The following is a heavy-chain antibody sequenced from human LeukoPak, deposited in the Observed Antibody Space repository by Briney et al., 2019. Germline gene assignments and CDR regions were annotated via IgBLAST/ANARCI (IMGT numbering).Heavy chain of an antibody. J-gene: IGHJ4*02. CDR1: GFTFSSYA. Sequence: PGGSLRLSCAASGFTFSSYAMSWVRQAPGKGLEWVSAISGSGGSAYYADSVKGRFTISRDNAKNSLYLQMNSLRAEDTALYYCAKGPEYYYDSSGYYARWGQGTLVTVSS. D-gene: IGHD3-22*01. CDR2: ISGSGGSA. V-gene: IGHV3-23*01. CDR3: AKGPEYYYDSSGYYAR.